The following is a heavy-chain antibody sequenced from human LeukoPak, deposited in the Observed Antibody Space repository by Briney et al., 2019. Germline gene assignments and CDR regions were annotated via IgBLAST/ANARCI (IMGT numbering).Heavy chain of an antibody. J-gene: IGHJ4*02. D-gene: IGHD5-24*01. CDR1: GFTFSDYY. Sequence: GGSLRLSCAASGFTFSDYYMSWIRQAPGKGLEWVSYISSRSSYTKYADSVEGRFTISRDNAKNSLHLQMNSLRAEDTAVYYCASSLTPGDGYNSRPFDYWGQGTLVTVSS. CDR2: ISSRSSYT. CDR3: ASSLTPGDGYNSRPFDY. V-gene: IGHV3-11*06.